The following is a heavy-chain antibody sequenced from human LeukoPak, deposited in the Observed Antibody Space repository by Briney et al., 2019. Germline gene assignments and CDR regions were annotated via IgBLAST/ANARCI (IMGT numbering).Heavy chain of an antibody. CDR3: AKDRGFTVTTFNY. V-gene: IGHV3-23*01. Sequence: GGSLRLSCAASGFTFDDYGMSWVRQAPGKGLEWVSGISGSGGSTYYTDSVKGRFTISRDSSKNTLHLQMNSLRAEDTAVYYCAKDRGFTVTTFNYWGQGTLVTVSS. D-gene: IGHD4-17*01. CDR1: GFTFDDYG. J-gene: IGHJ4*02. CDR2: ISGSGGST.